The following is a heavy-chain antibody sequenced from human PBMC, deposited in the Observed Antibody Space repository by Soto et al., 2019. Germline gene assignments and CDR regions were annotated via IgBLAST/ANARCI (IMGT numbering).Heavy chain of an antibody. CDR3: AHIPNYYQYNWFDP. Sequence: QITLMESGPTLVKPTQTLTLTCTFSGFSFSTSGVGVGRIRQPPGKALECLALIYWDDDKRYSPALKSRLTITKDTSKNQVVLTMTNMDPEDTATYYCAHIPNYYQYNWFDPWGQGTLVTVSS. D-gene: IGHD3-10*01. CDR2: IYWDDDK. V-gene: IGHV2-5*02. CDR1: GFSFSTSGVG. J-gene: IGHJ5*02.